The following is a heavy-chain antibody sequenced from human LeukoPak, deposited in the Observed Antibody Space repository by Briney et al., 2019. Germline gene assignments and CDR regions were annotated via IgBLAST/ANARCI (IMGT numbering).Heavy chain of an antibody. CDR2: TRNKANSYST. J-gene: IGHJ5*02. CDR1: GFTFSDHY. CDR3: ARGGTHYYDSSAYYSP. V-gene: IGHV3-72*01. Sequence: GGSLRLSCAASGFTFSDHYMDWVRQAPGKGLEWVGRTRNKANSYSTEYAAFVKGRFTISRDESKNSLYLQMNSLKTEDTAVYYCARGGTHYYDSSAYYSPWGQGTLVTVSS. D-gene: IGHD3-22*01.